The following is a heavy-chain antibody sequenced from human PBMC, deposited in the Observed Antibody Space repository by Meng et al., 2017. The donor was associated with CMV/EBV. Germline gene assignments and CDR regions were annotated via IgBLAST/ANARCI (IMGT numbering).Heavy chain of an antibody. Sequence: VLLVHYGAEVKKHGASVKVSCKASGYTFTSYYMHWVLQAAGQGLEWMGIINPSGGSTSYAQKFQGRVTMTRDTSTSTVYMELSSLRSEDTAVYYCARESGSVGDYWGQGTLVTVSS. CDR2: INPSGGST. J-gene: IGHJ4*02. V-gene: IGHV1-46*01. CDR3: ARESGSVGDY. D-gene: IGHD1-26*01. CDR1: GYTFTSYY.